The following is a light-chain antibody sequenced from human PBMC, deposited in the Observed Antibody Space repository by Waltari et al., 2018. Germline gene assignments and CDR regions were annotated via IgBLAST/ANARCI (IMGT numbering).Light chain of an antibody. CDR3: CSYAGISTWV. V-gene: IGLV2-23*02. CDR2: EVT. Sequence: QSALAQPASVSGSPGQSITISCTGSTSDVGSYNLVSWYQQHPGKAPKLIIYEVTKIASGISDRFSGSKSGNTASLTISGLQAGDEGDYYCCSYAGISTWVFGGGTKVTVL. CDR1: TSDVGSYNL. J-gene: IGLJ3*02.